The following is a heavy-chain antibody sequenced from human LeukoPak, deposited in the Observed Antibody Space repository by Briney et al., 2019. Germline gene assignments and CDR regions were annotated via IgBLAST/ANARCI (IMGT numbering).Heavy chain of an antibody. CDR2: ISAYNGNT. V-gene: IGHV1-18*01. Sequence: ASVKVSCKASGYTFTSYGISWVRQAPGQGLEWMGWISAYNGNTNYAQKLQGRVTMTTDTSTSTAYMELRSLRSDDTAVYYCARVVMITFGGVIAKDYRGQGTLVIVSS. J-gene: IGHJ4*02. CDR3: ARVVMITFGGVIAKDY. D-gene: IGHD3-16*02. CDR1: GYTFTSYG.